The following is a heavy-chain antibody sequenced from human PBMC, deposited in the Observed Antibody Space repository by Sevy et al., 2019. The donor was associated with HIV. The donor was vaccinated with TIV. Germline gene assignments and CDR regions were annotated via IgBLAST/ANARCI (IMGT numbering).Heavy chain of an antibody. CDR3: TRDLYGSGWFYFDY. Sequence: GGSLRLSCTASGFTFSDYAMSWVRQAPGKGLEWVGFIKTKTYGGTTEYAAFMKGRLIISKDDSKNIAFLQMNSLKTEDTAVYYCTRDLYGSGWFYFDYWGQGTLVTVSS. CDR2: IKTKTYGGTT. CDR1: GFTFSDYA. D-gene: IGHD6-19*01. V-gene: IGHV3-49*04. J-gene: IGHJ4*02.